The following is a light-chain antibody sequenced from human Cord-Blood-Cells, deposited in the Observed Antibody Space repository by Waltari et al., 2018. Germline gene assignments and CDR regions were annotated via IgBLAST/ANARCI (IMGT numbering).Light chain of an antibody. CDR3: HQRSNWPPVT. V-gene: IGKV3-11*01. J-gene: IGKJ5*01. CDR2: DAS. Sequence: EIVLTQSPATLSLSPGERATLSCRASQRVSSYLAWYQQKPGQAPRLLIYDASNRATGIPARFSGGGSGTDFTLTISSLEPEDFAVYYCHQRSNWPPVTFGQGTRLEIK. CDR1: QRVSSY.